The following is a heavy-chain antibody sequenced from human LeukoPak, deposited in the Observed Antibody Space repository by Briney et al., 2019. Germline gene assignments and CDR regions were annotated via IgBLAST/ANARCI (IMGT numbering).Heavy chain of an antibody. J-gene: IGHJ5*02. CDR1: GGASSSYA. CDR2: IIPIFGTA. CDR3: ARGNNWFDR. Sequence: ASVKVSCKASGGASSSYAISWVRHAPGQGLEWMGRIIPIFGTANYAQKFQGRVTITTDESTSTAYMELSSLRSEDTAVYYCARGNNWFDRWGQGTLVTVSS. V-gene: IGHV1-69*05.